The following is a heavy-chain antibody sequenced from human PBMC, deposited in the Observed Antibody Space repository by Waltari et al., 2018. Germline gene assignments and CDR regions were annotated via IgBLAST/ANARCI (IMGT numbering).Heavy chain of an antibody. D-gene: IGHD3-22*01. CDR3: ARDIVRKYDYDSSGYYPLRPRRDDAFDI. CDR1: GGSISSSSYY. J-gene: IGHJ3*02. CDR2: IYYSGST. V-gene: IGHV4-39*07. Sequence: QLQLQESGPGLVKPSETLSLTCTVSGGSISSSSYYWGWIRQPPGQGLEWIGSIYYSGSTYYNPSLKGRVTISVDPSKNQFSLKLSSVTAADTAVYYCARDIVRKYDYDSSGYYPLRPRRDDAFDIWGQGTMVTVSS.